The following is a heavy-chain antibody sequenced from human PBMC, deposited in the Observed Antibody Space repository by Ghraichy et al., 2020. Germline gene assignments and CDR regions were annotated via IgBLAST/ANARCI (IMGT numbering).Heavy chain of an antibody. J-gene: IGHJ6*03. CDR3: ARRPFTYYYYYMDV. CDR1: GGSFSGYY. CDR2: INHSGST. Sequence: SETLSLTCAVYGGSFSGYYWRWIRQPPGKGLEWIGEINHSGSTNYNPSLKSRVTISVDTSKNQFSLKLSSVTAADTAVYYCARRPFTYYYYYMDVWGKGTTVTVSS. V-gene: IGHV4-34*01.